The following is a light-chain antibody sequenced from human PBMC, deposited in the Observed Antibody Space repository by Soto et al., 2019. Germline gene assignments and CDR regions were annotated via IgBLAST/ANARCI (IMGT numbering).Light chain of an antibody. CDR3: QQYGSSRWT. CDR2: GAS. V-gene: IGKV3-20*01. J-gene: IGKJ1*01. CDR1: QSVGSAY. Sequence: EIVLTQSPGTLSLSPGERATLSCRSSQSVGSAYLAWYQHKPGQAPRLLIYGASSRATGIPDRISGGGSGKDFTLTISRLEPEDYALYYCQQYGSSRWTFGQGTKVE.